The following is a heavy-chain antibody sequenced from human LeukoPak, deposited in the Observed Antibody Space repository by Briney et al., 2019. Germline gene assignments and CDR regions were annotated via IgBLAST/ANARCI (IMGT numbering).Heavy chain of an antibody. CDR3: ATKRAGRGPIDY. V-gene: IGHV1-2*02. CDR1: GYKFTGYY. CDR2: INPNSGGT. J-gene: IGHJ4*02. Sequence: ASVKVSLKASGYKFTGYYMHWVRQAPGQGLEWMGWINPNSGGTNYAQKFQGRVTMTRDTSISTAYMELSRLRSDDTAVYYCATKRAGRGPIDYWGQGTLVTVSS. D-gene: IGHD1-26*01.